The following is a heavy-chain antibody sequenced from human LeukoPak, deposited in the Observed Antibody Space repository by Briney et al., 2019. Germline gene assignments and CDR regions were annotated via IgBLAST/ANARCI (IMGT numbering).Heavy chain of an antibody. Sequence: ASVKVSCKVSGYTLTELSMHWVRQAPGKGLEWMGGFDPEDGETIYAQKFQGGVTMTEDTSTDTAYMELSSLRSEDTAVYYCARDGDTAMVIYYGMDVWGQGTTVTVSS. J-gene: IGHJ6*02. CDR2: FDPEDGET. CDR1: GYTLTELS. V-gene: IGHV1-24*01. D-gene: IGHD5-18*01. CDR3: ARDGDTAMVIYYGMDV.